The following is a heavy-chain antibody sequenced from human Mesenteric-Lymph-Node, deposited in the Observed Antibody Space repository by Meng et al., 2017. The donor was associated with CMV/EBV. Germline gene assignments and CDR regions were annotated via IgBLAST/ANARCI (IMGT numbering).Heavy chain of an antibody. J-gene: IGHJ6*02. Sequence: ASVKVSCKASGYTFTAFYMHWVRQAPGQGLEWMGWINVNSGNINSIQKFQGRVTMTRDTSSSTAYMELSRLTYDDTAVYYCVKASGGDYYYHYGMDVWGQGTTVTVSS. V-gene: IGHV1-2*02. CDR3: VKASGGDYYYHYGMDV. D-gene: IGHD4-17*01. CDR2: INVNSGNI. CDR1: GYTFTAFY.